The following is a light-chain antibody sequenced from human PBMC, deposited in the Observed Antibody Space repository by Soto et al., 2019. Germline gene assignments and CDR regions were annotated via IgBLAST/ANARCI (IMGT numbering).Light chain of an antibody. J-gene: IGKJ5*01. CDR1: QSVSSSY. CDR2: GAS. V-gene: IGKV3-15*01. Sequence: IVLTPSPCTLSLSPGAPATLSCRASQSVSSSYLAWYQQKPVQAPRLLIYGASTRATGIPARFSGSGSGTEFTLTISSLQSEDFAVYFCQQYNNWPPITFGQGTRLEIK. CDR3: QQYNNWPPIT.